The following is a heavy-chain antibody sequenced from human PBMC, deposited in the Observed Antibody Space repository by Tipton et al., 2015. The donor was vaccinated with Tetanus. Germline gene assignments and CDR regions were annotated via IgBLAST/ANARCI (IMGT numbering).Heavy chain of an antibody. J-gene: IGHJ4*02. CDR1: GFTFSSYW. D-gene: IGHD5-24*01. CDR3: ARMALDGYNLAGPYFDY. Sequence: SLRLSCAASGFTFSSYWMHWVRQAPGKGLVWVSRINSDGSSTSYADSVKGRFTISRDNAKNTLYLQMNSLRAEDTAVYYCARMALDGYNLAGPYFDYWGQGTLVTVSS. V-gene: IGHV3-74*01. CDR2: INSDGSST.